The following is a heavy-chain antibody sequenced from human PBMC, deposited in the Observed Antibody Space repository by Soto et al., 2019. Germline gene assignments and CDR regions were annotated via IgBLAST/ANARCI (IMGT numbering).Heavy chain of an antibody. D-gene: IGHD1-1*01. CDR1: GGSISSYY. CDR3: ARLDWNDVVWAAFDI. V-gene: IGHV4-59*08. Sequence: QVQLQESGPGLVKPSETLSLTCTVSGGSISSYYWSWIRQPPGKGLEWIGYIYYSGSTNYNPSLKSRVTISVDTSKNQFSLKLSSVTAADTAVYYCARLDWNDVVWAAFDIWGQGTMVTVSS. CDR2: IYYSGST. J-gene: IGHJ3*02.